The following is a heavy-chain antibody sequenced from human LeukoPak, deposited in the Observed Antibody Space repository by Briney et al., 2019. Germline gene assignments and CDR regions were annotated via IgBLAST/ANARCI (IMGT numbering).Heavy chain of an antibody. D-gene: IGHD3-10*01. CDR3: ATLTMVRGVRSDY. Sequence: ASVKVSCKVSGYTLTELSMRWVRQAPGKGLEWMGGFEPEDGETIYAQKFQGRVTMTEDTSTDTAYMELSSLRSEDTAVYYCATLTMVRGVRSDYWGQGTLVTVSS. CDR2: FEPEDGET. V-gene: IGHV1-24*01. J-gene: IGHJ4*02. CDR1: GYTLTELS.